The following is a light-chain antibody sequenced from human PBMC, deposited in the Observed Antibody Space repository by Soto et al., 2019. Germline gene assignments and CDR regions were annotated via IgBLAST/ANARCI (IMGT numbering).Light chain of an antibody. V-gene: IGKV4-1*01. CDR1: QSVLYSSNNKNY. J-gene: IGKJ1*01. Sequence: DIVMTQSPDSLAVSLGGRATIKCKSSQSVLYSSNNKNYLAWFQQKPGQPPKLLIYWASTRESGVPDRFSGSGSGTDFTLTIISLQAEDVAVHFCQQYYRTPRTFGQGTKVEVK. CDR2: WAS. CDR3: QQYYRTPRT.